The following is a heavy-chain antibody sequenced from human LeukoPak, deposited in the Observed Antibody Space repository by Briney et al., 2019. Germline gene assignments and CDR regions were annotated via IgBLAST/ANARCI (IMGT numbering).Heavy chain of an antibody. Sequence: ASVKVSCKASGYTFTSYYMHWVRQAPGQGLGWMGIINPSGGSTSYAQKFQGRVTMTRDTSTSTVYMELSSLRSEDTAVYYCARDSREAVWGSYVIGDYWGQGTLVTVSS. CDR1: GYTFTSYY. J-gene: IGHJ4*02. D-gene: IGHD3-16*01. CDR3: ARDSREAVWGSYVIGDY. V-gene: IGHV1-46*01. CDR2: INPSGGST.